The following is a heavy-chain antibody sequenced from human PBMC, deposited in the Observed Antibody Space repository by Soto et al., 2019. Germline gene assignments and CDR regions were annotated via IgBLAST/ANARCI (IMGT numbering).Heavy chain of an antibody. CDR2: ISGSGGST. CDR1: GFTFSSYA. J-gene: IGHJ5*02. D-gene: IGHD4-4*01. Sequence: PGGSLRLSCAASGFTFSSYAMSWVRQAPGKGLEWVSAISGSGGSTYYADSVKGRFTISRDNSKSTLYLQMNSLRAEDTAVYYCAMTVTRMYNWFDPWGQGTLVTVSS. CDR3: AMTVTRMYNWFDP. V-gene: IGHV3-23*01.